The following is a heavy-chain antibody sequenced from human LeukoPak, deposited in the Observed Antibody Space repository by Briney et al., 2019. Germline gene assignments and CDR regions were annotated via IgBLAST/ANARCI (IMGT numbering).Heavy chain of an antibody. Sequence: ASVKVSCKASGYTFTGYYVHWVRQAPGQGLEWMGRINPNSGDTNYAQKFQGRVTMTRDTSISTAYMELSRLRSDDTAVYYCARGTYGSSAYYGTLNYWGQGTLVTVSS. V-gene: IGHV1-2*06. J-gene: IGHJ4*02. CDR3: ARGTYGSSAYYGTLNY. CDR1: GYTFTGYY. CDR2: INPNSGDT. D-gene: IGHD3-22*01.